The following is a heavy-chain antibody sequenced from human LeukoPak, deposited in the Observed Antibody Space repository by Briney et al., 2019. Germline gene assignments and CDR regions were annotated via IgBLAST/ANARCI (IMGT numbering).Heavy chain of an antibody. CDR2: IYYSGST. Sequence: SETLSLTCTVSGGSISSGGYYWSWIRQHPGKGLEWIGYIYYSGSTYYNPSLKSRVTISVDTSKNQFSLKLSSVTAADTAVYYCARGSIFLYCSSTSCYLSWFDPWGQGTLVTVSS. V-gene: IGHV4-31*03. D-gene: IGHD2-2*01. CDR1: GGSISSGGYY. CDR3: ARGSIFLYCSSTSCYLSWFDP. J-gene: IGHJ5*02.